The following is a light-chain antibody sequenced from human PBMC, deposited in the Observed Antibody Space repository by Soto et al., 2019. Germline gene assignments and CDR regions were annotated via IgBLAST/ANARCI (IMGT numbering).Light chain of an antibody. V-gene: IGKV3-20*01. CDR3: QQYGSSPPIT. CDR2: GAS. Sequence: EIVLTQSPGTLSLSPGERATLSCRASQSVSSSYLAWYQQKPGQATRLLIYGASSRATGIPDRFSVSGSGTDFTLTISRLEPEDFAVYYCQQYGSSPPITFGPGTKVDIK. CDR1: QSVSSSY. J-gene: IGKJ3*01.